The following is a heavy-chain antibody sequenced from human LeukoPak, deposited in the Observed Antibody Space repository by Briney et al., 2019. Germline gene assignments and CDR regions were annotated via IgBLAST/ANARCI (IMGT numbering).Heavy chain of an antibody. CDR1: GGSISSYY. CDR3: ARETGSGWDYFDY. Sequence: PSEPLSLTCTVSGGSISSYYGSWIRQPPGKGLEGIGYIYYSGSTNYNPSLKSRVTISVDTSKNQFSLKLSSVTAADTAVYYCARETGSGWDYFDYWGQGTLVTVSS. J-gene: IGHJ4*02. CDR2: IYYSGST. V-gene: IGHV4-59*01. D-gene: IGHD6-19*01.